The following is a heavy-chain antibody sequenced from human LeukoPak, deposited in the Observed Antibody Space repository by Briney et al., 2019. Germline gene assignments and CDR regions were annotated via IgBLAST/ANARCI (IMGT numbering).Heavy chain of an antibody. Sequence: GGSLRLSCAASGFTFDDYSMSWVRQAPGKGLEWVSGINWNGGSTGYADSVKGRFTISRDNAKNSLYLQMNSLRAEDTALYYCARGFGYYGSGSFFDYWGQGTLVTASS. V-gene: IGHV3-20*04. CDR2: INWNGGST. CDR1: GFTFDDYS. J-gene: IGHJ4*02. D-gene: IGHD3-10*01. CDR3: ARGFGYYGSGSFFDY.